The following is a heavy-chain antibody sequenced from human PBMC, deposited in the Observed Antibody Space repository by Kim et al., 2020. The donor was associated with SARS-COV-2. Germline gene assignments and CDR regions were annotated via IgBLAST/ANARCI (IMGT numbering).Heavy chain of an antibody. CDR3: HLRTWIQQWFDY. Sequence: GGSLRLSCAASEFTVSSNYMSWVRQAPGKGLEWVSVIYSGGSTYYADSVKGRFTISRDNSKNTLYLQMNSLRAEDTAVYYCHLRTWIQQWFDYWGQGTLVTVSS. D-gene: IGHD5-18*01. CDR1: EFTVSSNY. V-gene: IGHV3-53*01. J-gene: IGHJ4*02. CDR2: IYSGGST.